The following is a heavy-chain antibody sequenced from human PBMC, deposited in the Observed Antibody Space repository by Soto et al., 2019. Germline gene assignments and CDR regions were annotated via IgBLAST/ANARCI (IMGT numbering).Heavy chain of an antibody. D-gene: IGHD3-3*01. CDR3: ARDLEDSGVLILDYYYMDV. J-gene: IGHJ6*03. CDR1: GSSFRSYV. Sequence: PGGSLRLSCAASGSSFRSYVMTWVRQAPGKGLEWVSAINGGGGSTYYANSVKGRFTVSRDNSKNTLFLQMNGLRVDDTAVYYCARDLEDSGVLILDYYYMDVWGKGTTVTVSS. V-gene: IGHV3-23*01. CDR2: INGGGGST.